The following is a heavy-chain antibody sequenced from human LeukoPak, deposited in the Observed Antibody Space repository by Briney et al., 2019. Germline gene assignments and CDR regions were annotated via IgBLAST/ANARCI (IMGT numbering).Heavy chain of an antibody. CDR3: AKGGGFGVVITAFFDY. J-gene: IGHJ4*02. CDR2: ISGSGGST. D-gene: IGHD3-3*01. V-gene: IGHV3-23*01. CDR1: GFTFSSYA. Sequence: GGSLRLSCAASGFTFSSYAMSWVRQAPGKGLEWVSAISGSGGSTYYADSVKGRFTISRDNSKYTLYLQMNSLRAEDTAVYYCAKGGGFGVVITAFFDYWGQGTLVTVSS.